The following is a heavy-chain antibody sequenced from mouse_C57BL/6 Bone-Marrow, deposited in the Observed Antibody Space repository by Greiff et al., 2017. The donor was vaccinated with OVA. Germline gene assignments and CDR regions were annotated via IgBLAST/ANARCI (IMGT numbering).Heavy chain of an antibody. CDR3: AREPIYYGNYGFAY. CDR1: GYTFTGYW. D-gene: IGHD2-1*01. Sequence: VQLQQSGAELMQPGASVKLSCKATGYTFTGYWIEWVKQRPGNGLEWIGEILTGSGSTNSHEKLQGKGTFTEDTSSTTAYMQLISLTTEDSVIYYGAREPIYYGNYGFAYWGQGTLVTVSA. CDR2: ILTGSGST. J-gene: IGHJ3*01. V-gene: IGHV1-9*01.